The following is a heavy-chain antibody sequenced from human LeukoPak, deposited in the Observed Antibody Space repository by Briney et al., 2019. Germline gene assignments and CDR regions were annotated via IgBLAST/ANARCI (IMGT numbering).Heavy chain of an antibody. D-gene: IGHD5-18*01. V-gene: IGHV1-2*02. CDR2: INPNSGDT. Sequence: DSVKVSCKSSGYTFIDYYIHWVRQAPGQGLQWMGCINPNSGDTNKAQTFRGRVTITRDTSINTDFMELGRLTSDDTAMYVCAGGPTIHRPHPYFDFWGEGTLVTVSS. CDR3: AGGPTIHRPHPYFDF. J-gene: IGHJ4*01. CDR1: GYTFIDYY.